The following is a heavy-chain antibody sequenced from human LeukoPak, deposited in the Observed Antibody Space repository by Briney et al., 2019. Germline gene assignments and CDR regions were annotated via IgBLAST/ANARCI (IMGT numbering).Heavy chain of an antibody. J-gene: IGHJ1*01. CDR1: GFTFSSYA. CDR3: AKAPMTGYSSGWSPGGIQH. D-gene: IGHD6-19*01. Sequence: GGSLRLSCAASGFTFSSYAMHWVRQAPGKGLEWVAVISYDGSNKYYADSVKGRFTISRDNAKNSLYLQMNSLRAEDTALYYCAKAPMTGYSSGWSPGGIQHWGQGTLVTVSS. V-gene: IGHV3-30-3*01. CDR2: ISYDGSNK.